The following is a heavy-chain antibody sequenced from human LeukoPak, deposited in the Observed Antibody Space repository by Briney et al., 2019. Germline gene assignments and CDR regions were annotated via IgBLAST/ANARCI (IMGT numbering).Heavy chain of an antibody. V-gene: IGHV3-11*06. Sequence: PGGSLRLSCAASGFTFSDYYMSWIRQAPRKGLEWVSYISTSSSYTSYADSVKGRFTISRDNAKNSLYLQMNSLRDEDTAVYYCARDGAVAGTPFDYWGQGTLVTVSS. CDR1: GFTFSDYY. D-gene: IGHD6-19*01. CDR3: ARDGAVAGTPFDY. CDR2: ISTSSSYT. J-gene: IGHJ4*02.